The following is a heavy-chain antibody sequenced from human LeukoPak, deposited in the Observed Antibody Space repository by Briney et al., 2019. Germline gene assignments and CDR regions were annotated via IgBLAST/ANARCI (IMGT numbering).Heavy chain of an antibody. J-gene: IGHJ4*02. Sequence: ASVKVSCKASGYTFTGYYMHWVRQAPGQGLEWMGWINPNSGGTNYAQKFQGRVTMTRDTSNSTAYMELSRLRSDDTAVYYCARDLSPYYGSGSWDYWGQGTLVTVSS. CDR3: ARDLSPYYGSGSWDY. CDR2: INPNSGGT. CDR1: GYTFTGYY. D-gene: IGHD3-10*01. V-gene: IGHV1-2*02.